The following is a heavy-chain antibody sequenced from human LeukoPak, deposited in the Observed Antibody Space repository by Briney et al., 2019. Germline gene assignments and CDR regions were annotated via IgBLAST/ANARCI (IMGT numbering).Heavy chain of an antibody. CDR2: ISWNSGSI. J-gene: IGHJ4*02. Sequence: GGSLRLSCAASGFTFDDYAMHWVRQAPGKGLEWVSGISWNSGSIGYADSVKGRFTISRDNAKNSLYLQMNSLRAEDTALYYCAKDIGAVDTANYFDYWGQGTLATVSS. CDR3: AKDIGAVDTANYFDY. V-gene: IGHV3-9*01. D-gene: IGHD5-18*01. CDR1: GFTFDDYA.